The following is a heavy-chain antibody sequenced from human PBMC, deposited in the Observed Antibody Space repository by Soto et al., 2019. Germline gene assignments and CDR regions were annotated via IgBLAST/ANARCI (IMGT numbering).Heavy chain of an antibody. Sequence: LSLTCSVSGGSISSYYWSWIRQPAGKGLEWIGRIQGSGNTNYNPSLKSRVTMSGDTSKNQFSLKLSSVTAADTAVYYCARSGGSFNFDYWGQGTLVTVSS. CDR1: GGSISSYY. V-gene: IGHV4-4*07. CDR2: IQGSGNT. D-gene: IGHD1-26*01. CDR3: ARSGGSFNFDY. J-gene: IGHJ4*02.